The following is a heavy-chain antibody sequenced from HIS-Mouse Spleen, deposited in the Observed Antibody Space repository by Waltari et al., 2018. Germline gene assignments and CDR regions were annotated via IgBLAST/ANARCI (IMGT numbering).Heavy chain of an antibody. J-gene: IGHJ3*02. CDR3: AKDLARKDSGYDAFDI. V-gene: IGHV3-33*06. Sequence: AASGFTFSSHGMHRVRQAPGKGLEWVAVIWYDGSNKYYADSVKGRFTISRDNSKNTLYLQMNSLRAEDTAVYYCAKDLARKDSGYDAFDIWGQGTMVTVSS. CDR2: IWYDGSNK. CDR1: GFTFSSHG. D-gene: IGHD5-12*01.